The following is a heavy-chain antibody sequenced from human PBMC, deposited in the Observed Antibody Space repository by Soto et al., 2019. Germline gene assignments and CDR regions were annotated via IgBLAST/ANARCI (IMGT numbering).Heavy chain of an antibody. CDR1: GFTFSSYG. CDR2: ISYDGSNK. D-gene: IGHD3-3*01. J-gene: IGHJ6*02. V-gene: IGHV3-30*18. Sequence: GGSLRLSCAASGFTFSSYGMHWVRQAPGKGLEWVAVISYDGSNKYYADSVKGRFTISRDNSKNTLYLQMNSLRAEDTAVYYCAKGDRGLYYDFWSGYYYGMDVWGQGTTVTVSS. CDR3: AKGDRGLYYDFWSGYYYGMDV.